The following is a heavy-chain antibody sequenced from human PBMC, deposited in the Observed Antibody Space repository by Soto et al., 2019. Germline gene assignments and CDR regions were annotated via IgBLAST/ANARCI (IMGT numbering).Heavy chain of an antibody. J-gene: IGHJ5*02. CDR3: ARLVGPNQKGDL. V-gene: IGHV4-59*11. CDR2: ISYGGST. D-gene: IGHD1-26*01. Sequence: ASETLSLTCTVSGGSISSHCWSWIRQPPGKGLEWIGYISYGGSTSNNPSLKSRVTISADTSKNQFSLKLSSVTAADTAVYYCARLVGPNQKGDLWGQGSLVTAS. CDR1: GGSISSHC.